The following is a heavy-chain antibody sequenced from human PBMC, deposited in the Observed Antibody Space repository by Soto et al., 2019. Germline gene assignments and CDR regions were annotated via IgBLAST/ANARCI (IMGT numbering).Heavy chain of an antibody. V-gene: IGHV1-2*02. CDR3: ARDGGSYGSVYWYYGMDA. CDR2: INPNSGGT. Sequence: ASVKVSCKASGYTFTGYYMHWVRQAPGQGLEWMGWINPNSGGTNYARKFQGRVTMTRDTSISTAYMELSRLRSDDTAVYYCARDGGSYGSVYWYYGMDAWGQGTTVTVSS. CDR1: GYTFTGYY. D-gene: IGHD3-10*01. J-gene: IGHJ6*02.